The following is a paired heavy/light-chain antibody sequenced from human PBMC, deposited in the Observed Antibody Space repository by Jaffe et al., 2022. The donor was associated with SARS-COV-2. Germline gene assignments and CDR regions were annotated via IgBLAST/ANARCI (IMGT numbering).Light chain of an antibody. J-gene: IGKJ2*01. V-gene: IGKV2-28*01. CDR2: LGS. CDR3: MQALQTPL. Sequence: DIVMTQSPLSLPVTPGEPASISCRSSQSLLHSNGYNYLDWYLQKPGQSPQLLIYLGSNRASGVPDRFSGSGSGTDFTLKISRVEAEDVGVYYCMQALQTPLFGQGTKLEIK. CDR1: QSLLHSNGYNY.
Heavy chain of an antibody. D-gene: IGHD3-10*01. J-gene: IGHJ6*02. CDR3: AKRAGGSGSYFYYYYGMDV. V-gene: IGHV3-23*01. Sequence: EVQLLESGGGLVQPGGSLRLSCAASGFTFSSYAMSWVRQAPGKGLEWVSAISGSGGSTYYADSVKGRFTISRDNSKNTLYLQMNSLRAEDTAVYYCAKRAGGSGSYFYYYYGMDVWGQGTTVTVSS. CDR1: GFTFSSYA. CDR2: ISGSGGST.